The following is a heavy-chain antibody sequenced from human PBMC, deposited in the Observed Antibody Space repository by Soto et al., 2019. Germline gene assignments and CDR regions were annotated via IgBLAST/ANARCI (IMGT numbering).Heavy chain of an antibody. V-gene: IGHV3-74*01. CDR3: ARVNPGYSYVNY. Sequence: EVQLVESGGGLVQPGGSLRLSCAASGFTFSSYWMLWVRQAPGKGLVWVSRINSDGSTTSYADSVKGRSTISRDNAKNTLYLQMNSLRAEDTAVYYCARVNPGYSYVNYWGQGTLVTVSS. J-gene: IGHJ4*02. CDR2: INSDGSTT. CDR1: GFTFSSYW. D-gene: IGHD5-18*01.